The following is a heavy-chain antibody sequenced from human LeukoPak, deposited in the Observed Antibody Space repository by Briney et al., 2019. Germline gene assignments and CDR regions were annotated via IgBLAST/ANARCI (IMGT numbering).Heavy chain of an antibody. CDR2: INPNSGGT. CDR3: ARELATVTTLVFDY. Sequence: ASVKVSCKASGYTFTGYYMHWVRQAPGQGPEWMGWINPNSGGTNYAQKFQGRVTMTRDTSISTAYMELSRLRSDDTAVYYCARELATVTTLVFDYWGQGTLVTVSS. CDR1: GYTFTGYY. D-gene: IGHD4-17*01. J-gene: IGHJ4*02. V-gene: IGHV1-2*02.